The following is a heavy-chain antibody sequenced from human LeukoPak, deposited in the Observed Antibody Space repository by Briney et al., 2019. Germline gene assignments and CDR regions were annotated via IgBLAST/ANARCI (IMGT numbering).Heavy chain of an antibody. J-gene: IGHJ4*02. CDR2: ISDDGGGA. CDR3: AKDGDYIWGSYRSNPK. D-gene: IGHD3-16*02. V-gene: IGHV3-23*01. Sequence: GGSLRLSCAASGFTFNSYAMSWVRQAPGKGLEWVSAISDDGGGAYYTDSVKGRFTISRDNSKSTLYLQMSSLRAEDTAVYYCAKDGDYIWGSYRSNPKWGQGTLVTVSS. CDR1: GFTFNSYA.